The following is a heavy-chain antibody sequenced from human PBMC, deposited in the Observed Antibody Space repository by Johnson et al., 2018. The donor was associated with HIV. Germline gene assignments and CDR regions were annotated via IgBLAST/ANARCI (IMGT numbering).Heavy chain of an antibody. CDR1: GFTFHDYG. D-gene: IGHD6-13*01. CDR3: AKDEAQTLASAGRDAFDF. Sequence: VQLVESGGGVVRPGGSLRLSCAASGFTFHDYGMNWVRQTPGKGLEWVSGINWNGGSTGFADSVKGRFTISRDNAKNSMYLQMNSLRPKDTALYYCAKDEAQTLASAGRDAFDFWGQGTAVTV. V-gene: IGHV3-20*04. J-gene: IGHJ3*01. CDR2: INWNGGST.